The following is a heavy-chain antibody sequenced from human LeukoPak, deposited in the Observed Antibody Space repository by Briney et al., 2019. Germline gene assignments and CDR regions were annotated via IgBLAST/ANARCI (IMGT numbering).Heavy chain of an antibody. V-gene: IGHV3-23*01. CDR3: AGTFGGVIAPDY. CDR2: ISGGGGST. Sequence: PGGSLRLSCAASGFTFSSYAMSWVRQAPGKGLEWVSAISGGGGSTYYADSVKGRFTISRDNSKNTLYLQMNSLRAEDTAVYYCAGTFGGVIAPDYWGQGTLVTVSS. D-gene: IGHD3-16*02. J-gene: IGHJ4*02. CDR1: GFTFSSYA.